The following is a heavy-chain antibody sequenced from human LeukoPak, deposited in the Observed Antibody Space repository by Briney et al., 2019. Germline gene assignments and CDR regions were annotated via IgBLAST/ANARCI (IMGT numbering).Heavy chain of an antibody. CDR1: GGSFSGYY. Sequence: SETLSLTCAVYGGSFSGYYWSWIRQPPGKGLEWSGEINHSGSTNYNPSLKSRVTISVDTSKNQFSLKLSSVTAADTAVYYCARGILVDTAMVTNWFDPWGQGTLVTVSS. J-gene: IGHJ5*02. V-gene: IGHV4-34*01. D-gene: IGHD5-18*01. CDR2: INHSGST. CDR3: ARGILVDTAMVTNWFDP.